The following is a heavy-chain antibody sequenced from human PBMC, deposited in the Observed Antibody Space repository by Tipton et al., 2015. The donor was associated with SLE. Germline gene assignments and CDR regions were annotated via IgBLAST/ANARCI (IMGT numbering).Heavy chain of an antibody. V-gene: IGHV4-39*07. Sequence: TLSLTCTVSGGSISSSSYYWGWIRQPPGKGLEWIGSIYYSGSTYYNPSLKSRVTISADMSKNQFSLKLSSVTAADTAVYYCARGSYDFWSGYYSFFDYWGQGTLVTVSS. CDR1: GGSISSSSYY. CDR3: ARGSYDFWSGYYSFFDY. J-gene: IGHJ4*02. CDR2: IYYSGST. D-gene: IGHD3-3*01.